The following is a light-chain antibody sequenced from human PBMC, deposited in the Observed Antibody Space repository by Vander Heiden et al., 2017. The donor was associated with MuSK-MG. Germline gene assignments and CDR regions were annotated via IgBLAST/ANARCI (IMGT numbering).Light chain of an antibody. V-gene: IGLV3-1*01. CDR2: QDS. CDR1: KLGDKY. CDR3: QAWDSSTGHVV. J-gene: IGLJ2*01. Sequence: SYELTQPPSVSVSPGQTASITCSGDKLGDKYACWYQQKPGQSPVLVIYQDSKRPSGIPERFSGSNSGNRATLTISGTQAMDEADYYCQAWDSSTGHVVFGGGTKLTVL.